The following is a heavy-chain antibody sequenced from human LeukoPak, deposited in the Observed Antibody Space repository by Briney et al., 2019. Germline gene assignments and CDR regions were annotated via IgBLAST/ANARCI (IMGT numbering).Heavy chain of an antibody. CDR2: ISSFGSSGSTM. V-gene: IGHV3-11*01. J-gene: IGHJ6*03. Sequence: GGSLRLSCAASGFTISDYYMSWIRQAPGKGLEWLSYISSFGSSGSTMYYADSVKGRFTISRDNSKNTLYLQMNSLRAEDTAVYYCAKAGLLWFGELFLMGSGYYMDVWGKGTTVTISS. CDR3: AKAGLLWFGELFLMGSGYYMDV. D-gene: IGHD3-10*01. CDR1: GFTISDYY.